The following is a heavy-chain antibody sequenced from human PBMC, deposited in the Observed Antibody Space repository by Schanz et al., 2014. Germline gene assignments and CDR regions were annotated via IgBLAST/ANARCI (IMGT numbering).Heavy chain of an antibody. V-gene: IGHV3-48*02. CDR2: ISRSSRTI. Sequence: EVQVEEEGGGKVKSGGSLRRKGAASGRNVRTKKRNGVRKEEGKGLVWVSFISRSSRTIYYADSVKGRFTISRDNAKNSLYLQMNSLRDEDTAVYYCAREGERKGMLPYYFDYWGQGALVTVSS. CDR1: GRNVRTKK. CDR3: AREGERKGMLPYYFDY. D-gene: IGHD3-10*01. J-gene: IGHJ4*02.